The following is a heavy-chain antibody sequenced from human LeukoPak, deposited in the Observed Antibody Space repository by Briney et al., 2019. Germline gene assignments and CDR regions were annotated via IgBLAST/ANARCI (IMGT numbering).Heavy chain of an antibody. V-gene: IGHV5-51*01. CDR3: ARRRELALVDYYCYYGMDV. D-gene: IGHD1-26*01. CDR1: GYSFTSYW. CDR2: IYPGDSDT. Sequence: GESLKISCKGSGYSFTSYWIGWVRQMPGKGLEWMGIIYPGDSDTRYSSSFQGQVTISADKSISTAYLQWSSLKASDTAMYYCARRRELALVDYYCYYGMDVWGQGTTVTVSS. J-gene: IGHJ6*02.